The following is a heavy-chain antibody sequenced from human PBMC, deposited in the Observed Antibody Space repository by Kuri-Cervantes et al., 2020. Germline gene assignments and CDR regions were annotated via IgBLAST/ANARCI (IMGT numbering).Heavy chain of an antibody. Sequence: GGSLRLSCAASGFTFDDYAMHWVRQAPGKGLEWVSGISWNSGSIGYADSVKGRFTISTDTSRNTVFLQMDRLRVEDTAIYFCAQRGGDYGYGFDNWGQGTLVTVSS. CDR2: ISWNSGSI. V-gene: IGHV3-9*01. J-gene: IGHJ4*02. CDR1: GFTFDDYA. CDR3: AQRGGDYGYGFDN. D-gene: IGHD5-18*01.